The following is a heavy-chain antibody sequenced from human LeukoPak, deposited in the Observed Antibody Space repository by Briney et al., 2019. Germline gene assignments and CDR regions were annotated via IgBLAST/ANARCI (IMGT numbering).Heavy chain of an antibody. D-gene: IGHD6-25*01. Sequence: GGSLRLSCAASGFTSSGYAMSWVRQAPGKGLEWISAISGSGGNTYYADSVKGRFTISRDNSKDTLYVQMNSLRAEDTAVYYCAKGADYYYYYGMDVWGQGTTVTVSS. V-gene: IGHV3-23*01. CDR3: AKGADYYYYYGMDV. J-gene: IGHJ6*02. CDR1: GFTSSGYA. CDR2: ISGSGGNT.